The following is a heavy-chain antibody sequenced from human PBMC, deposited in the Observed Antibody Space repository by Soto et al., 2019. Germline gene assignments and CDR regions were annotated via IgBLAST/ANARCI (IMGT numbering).Heavy chain of an antibody. V-gene: IGHV1-18*01. CDR3: ARSGRSWNLREFDY. CDR1: GYTLATYG. D-gene: IGHD6-13*01. J-gene: IGHJ4*02. Sequence: GASVKVSCKASGYTLATYGFSWVLQAPGQGLEWIGWISASNGNTNYAQKLRGRVTMTTDTSTSTAYMELRSLRSDDTAVFYCARSGRSWNLREFDYSGQGTLVIVYS. CDR2: ISASNGNT.